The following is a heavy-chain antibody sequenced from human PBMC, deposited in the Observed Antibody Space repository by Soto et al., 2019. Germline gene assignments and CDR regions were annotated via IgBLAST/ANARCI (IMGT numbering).Heavy chain of an antibody. J-gene: IGHJ3*02. Sequence: PSQTLSLTCAISGDSVSTNSAAWTWIRQSPSRGLEWLGRTYYRSQWYNGYATSVKSRITINPDTSKNHFSLHLNSVIPEDTAVYYCARERDSGFDIWGQGTMVTVSS. CDR3: ARERDSGFDI. CDR1: GDSVSTNSAA. D-gene: IGHD1-26*01. V-gene: IGHV6-1*01. CDR2: TYYRSQWYN.